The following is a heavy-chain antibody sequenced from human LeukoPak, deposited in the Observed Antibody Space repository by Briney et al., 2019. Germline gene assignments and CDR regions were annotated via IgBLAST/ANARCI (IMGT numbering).Heavy chain of an antibody. CDR1: GFTFDDYA. CDR3: VKAVLRTLYYYYYGMDV. Sequence: GGSLRLSCAASGFTFDDYAMHWVRQAPGKGLECVSGISWNRGSIGYADSVKGRFTISRDNTKNSLYLQMNSLRAEDTALYYCVKAVLRTLYYYYYGMDVWGQGTTVTVSS. CDR2: ISWNRGSI. V-gene: IGHV3-9*01. J-gene: IGHJ6*02.